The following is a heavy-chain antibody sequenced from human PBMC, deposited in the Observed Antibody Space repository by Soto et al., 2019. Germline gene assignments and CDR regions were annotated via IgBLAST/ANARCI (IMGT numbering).Heavy chain of an antibody. CDR1: GFAFNNFG. CDR3: AKGGEVGGVLGDH. Sequence: QVQLVESGGGVVQPGTSLRLSCEASGFAFNNFGMHWVRQAPGKGMEWVAFISYDGSYQYYADSVQGRLTITRDNSMNTLNMQLNSLRREDTAVYYCAKGGEVGGVLGDHWGQGTLVTVSS. V-gene: IGHV3-30*18. D-gene: IGHD1-26*01. J-gene: IGHJ4*02. CDR2: ISYDGSYQ.